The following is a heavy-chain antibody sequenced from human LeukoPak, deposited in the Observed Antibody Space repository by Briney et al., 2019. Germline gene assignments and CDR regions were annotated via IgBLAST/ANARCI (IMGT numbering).Heavy chain of an antibody. J-gene: IGHJ4*02. CDR2: IRYDGSNK. CDR3: AKDRYYTSGSYFGYFDY. Sequence: GGSLRLSCAASGFTFSTYGMHWVRQAPGKGLEWVAFIRYDGSNKYYEDSVKGRFIISRDNSKNTLYLQMNSLRAEDTAVYYCAKDRYYTSGSYFGYFDYWGQGTLVTVSS. CDR1: GFTFSTYG. D-gene: IGHD3-10*01. V-gene: IGHV3-30*02.